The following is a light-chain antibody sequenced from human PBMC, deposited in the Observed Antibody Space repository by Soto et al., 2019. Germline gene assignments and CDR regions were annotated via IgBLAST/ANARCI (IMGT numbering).Light chain of an antibody. CDR3: NSYSGSSNFVV. CDR2: EVN. V-gene: IGLV2-8*01. CDR1: SSDVGYYNS. J-gene: IGLJ2*01. Sequence: QSALTQPPSASGSPGQSVTISCTGTSSDVGYYNSVSWYQQHPGKAPKLMIFEVNQRPSGVPDRFSGSKSGNTASLTVSGLQAEDEATYYCNSYSGSSNFVVFGGGTKL.